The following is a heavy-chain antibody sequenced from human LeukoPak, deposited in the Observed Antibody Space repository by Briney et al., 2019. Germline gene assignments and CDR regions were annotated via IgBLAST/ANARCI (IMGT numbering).Heavy chain of an antibody. Sequence: PGGSLRLSCAASGFTFSSYAMHWVRQAPGKGLEWVAVISYDGSNKYYADSVKGRFTISRDNSKNTLYLQMNSLRAEDTAVYFCAKGAGVHDAFDIWGQGTMVTVSS. J-gene: IGHJ3*02. CDR3: AKGAGVHDAFDI. V-gene: IGHV3-30-3*01. D-gene: IGHD6-19*01. CDR1: GFTFSSYA. CDR2: ISYDGSNK.